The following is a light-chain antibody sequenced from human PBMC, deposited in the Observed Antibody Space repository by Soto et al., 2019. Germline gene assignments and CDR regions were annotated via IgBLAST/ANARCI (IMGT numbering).Light chain of an antibody. CDR1: SSDVGGYNY. CDR3: SSYRSSSTV. J-gene: IGLJ7*01. CDR2: EVS. Sequence: QSALTQPASVSGSPGQSITISCTGTSSDVGGYNYVSWYQQHPGKAPKLMIYEVSNRPSGVSNRFSGSKSDNTASLTISGLQAEDEADYYCSSYRSSSTVFGGGTKLTVL. V-gene: IGLV2-14*01.